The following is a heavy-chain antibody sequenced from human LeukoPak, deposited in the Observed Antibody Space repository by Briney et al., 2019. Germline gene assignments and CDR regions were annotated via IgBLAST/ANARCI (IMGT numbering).Heavy chain of an antibody. D-gene: IGHD4-17*01. CDR3: TRDPYGARYFDL. Sequence: PGRSLRLSCTASGFTFGDHAMSWVRQAPGKGLEWVGFIRSKAYGGTTEYAASVKGRFIIARDDSKSIAYLQMNSLKTEDTAVYYCTRDPYGARYFDLWGRGTLVTVSS. J-gene: IGHJ2*01. CDR1: GFTFGDHA. CDR2: IRSKAYGGTT. V-gene: IGHV3-49*04.